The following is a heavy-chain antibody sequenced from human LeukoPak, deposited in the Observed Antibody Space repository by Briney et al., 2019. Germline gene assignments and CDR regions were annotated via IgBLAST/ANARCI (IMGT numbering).Heavy chain of an antibody. V-gene: IGHV4-59*12. CDR3: ARDSSGYSFGYFDY. CDR2: IFYSGNT. D-gene: IGHD5-18*01. CDR1: GGSISTYY. Sequence: SETLSLTCTVSGGSISTYYWSWIRQPPGKGLEWIGYIFYSGNTNYNPSLKSRVTISEDTSKNQISLKLSSVTAADTAVYYCARDSSGYSFGYFDYWGQGTLVTVSS. J-gene: IGHJ4*02.